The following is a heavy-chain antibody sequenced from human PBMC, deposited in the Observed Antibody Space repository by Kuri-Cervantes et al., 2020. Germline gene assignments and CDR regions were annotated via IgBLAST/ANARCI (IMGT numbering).Heavy chain of an antibody. CDR3: ARGGKHNVLTGFPVIRHYGMDV. V-gene: IGHV3-23*01. CDR1: GFTLSSYA. D-gene: IGHD3-9*01. J-gene: IGHJ6*02. CDR2: INDSGDRT. Sequence: GESLKISCAATGFTLSSYAMIWVRQAPGKGLEWVSGINDSGDRTHYADSVKGRFTISRDNSKNTLHLQMNSLRGEDTAVYYCARGGKHNVLTGFPVIRHYGMDVWGQGTTVTVSS.